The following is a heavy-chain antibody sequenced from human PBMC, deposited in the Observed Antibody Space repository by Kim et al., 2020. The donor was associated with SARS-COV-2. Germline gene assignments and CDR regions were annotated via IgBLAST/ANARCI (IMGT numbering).Heavy chain of an antibody. J-gene: IGHJ4*02. CDR3: ARLGGSGYDSELHY. CDR1: GDSISDSYY. V-gene: IGHV4-39*01. D-gene: IGHD5-12*01. Sequence: SETLSLTCTVSGDSISDSYYWGWIRQPPGKGLEWIGSIHYSGSTYYNPSLKSRVTISVDMSKNQFSLNLRSVTAADTAVYYCARLGGSGYDSELHYWGQGNLVTVSS. CDR2: IHYSGST.